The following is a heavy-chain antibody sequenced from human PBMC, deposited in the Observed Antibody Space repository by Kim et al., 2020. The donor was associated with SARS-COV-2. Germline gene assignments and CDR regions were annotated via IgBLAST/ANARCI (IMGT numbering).Heavy chain of an antibody. CDR3: TTDKTVWSTSPFDY. V-gene: IGHV3-15*01. CDR1: GSTTRNDW. D-gene: IGHD2-8*01. CDR2: LQSKTDGGTT. Sequence: GGSLRLSCAASGSTTRNDWMRWVRQAQEKGLEWAGRLQSKTDGGTTDYAAPVKGRFTISRDDSKNTLYLQMNSLKTEDTAVYYCTTDKTVWSTSPFDYWGQATLVTV. J-gene: IGHJ4*02.